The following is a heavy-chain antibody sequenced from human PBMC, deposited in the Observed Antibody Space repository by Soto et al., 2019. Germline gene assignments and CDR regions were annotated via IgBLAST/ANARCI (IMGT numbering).Heavy chain of an antibody. D-gene: IGHD3-22*01. CDR3: ARVYSDGSGYYLWWFDP. V-gene: IGHV1-69*01. CDR2: IIPIFGTA. CDR1: GGTFSSYA. Sequence: QVQLVQSGAEVKKPGSSVKVSCKASGGTFSSYAISWVRQAPGQGLEWMGGIIPIFGTANYAQKFQGRVTITADESTSTVYMELSSVRSDDTAVYYCARVYSDGSGYYLWWFDPWGQRPLVTVSS. J-gene: IGHJ5*02.